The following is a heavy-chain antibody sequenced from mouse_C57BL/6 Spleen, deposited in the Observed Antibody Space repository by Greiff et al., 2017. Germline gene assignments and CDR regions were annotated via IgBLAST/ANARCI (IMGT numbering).Heavy chain of an antibody. CDR2: INPSSGYT. D-gene: IGHD2-4*01. V-gene: IGHV1-4*01. CDR3: ARSDDYDGYFDF. Sequence: QVQLKESGAELARPGASVKMSCKASGYTFTSYTMHWVKQRPGQGLEWIGYINPSSGYTKYNQKFKDKATLTADKSSSTAYRQLSSLTSEDSAVYYCARSDDYDGYFDFWGTGTPVTVSS. J-gene: IGHJ1*03. CDR1: GYTFTSYT.